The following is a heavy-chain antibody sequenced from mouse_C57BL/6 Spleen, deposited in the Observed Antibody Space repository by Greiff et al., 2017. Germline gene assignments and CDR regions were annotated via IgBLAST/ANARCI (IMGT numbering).Heavy chain of an antibody. Sequence: QVQLKQPGAELVMPGASVKLSCKASGYTFTSYWMHWVKQRPGQGLEWIGEIDPSDSYTNYNQKFKGKSTLTVDKASSTAYMQLSSLTSEDSAVYYGARPLTGTEWYFDVWGTGTTVTVSS. V-gene: IGHV1-69*01. D-gene: IGHD4-1*01. CDR1: GYTFTSYW. CDR3: ARPLTGTEWYFDV. CDR2: IDPSDSYT. J-gene: IGHJ1*03.